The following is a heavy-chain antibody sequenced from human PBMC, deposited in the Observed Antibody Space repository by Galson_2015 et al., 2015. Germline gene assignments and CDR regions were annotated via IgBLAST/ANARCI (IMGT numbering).Heavy chain of an antibody. V-gene: IGHV1-69*10. CDR1: GGTFSSYA. CDR3: ARSGGNTAMGKHFDY. J-gene: IGHJ4*02. CDR2: IIPIFGIA. D-gene: IGHD5-18*01. Sequence: SVKVSCKASGGTFSSYAISWVRQAPGQGLVWMGGIIPIFGIANYAQKFQGRVTITADKSTSTAYMELSSLRSEDTAVYYCARSGGNTAMGKHFDYWGQGTLVTVSS.